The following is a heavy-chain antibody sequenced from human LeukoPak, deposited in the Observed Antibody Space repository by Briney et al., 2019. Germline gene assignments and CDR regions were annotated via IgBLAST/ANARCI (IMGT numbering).Heavy chain of an antibody. V-gene: IGHV3-21*01. D-gene: IGHD3-22*01. CDR1: GFTFSSYS. CDR3: ARDLLDYYDSSYSPY. J-gene: IGHJ4*02. Sequence: GGSLRLSCAASGFTFSSYSMNWVRQAPGKGLEWVSSISSSSSDIYYADSVKGRFTISRDNAKNSLYLQMNSLSAEDTAVYYCARDLLDYYDSSYSPYWGQGTLVTVSS. CDR2: ISSSSSDI.